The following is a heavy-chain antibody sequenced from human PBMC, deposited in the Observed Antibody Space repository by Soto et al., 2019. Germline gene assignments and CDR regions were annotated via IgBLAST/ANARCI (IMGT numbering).Heavy chain of an antibody. Sequence: QVQLVQSGAEVKKPGASVKVSCKASGYTFTRSGISWVRQAPGQGPEWMGWISSYNGDTNYAQTFQGRGTMTTETATSTDHMELRSLRSDDTAVYYCAREGVAPYYYYGMDVWGQGTPVTVSS. D-gene: IGHD5-12*01. CDR1: GYTFTRSG. CDR2: ISSYNGDT. CDR3: AREGVAPYYYYGMDV. J-gene: IGHJ6*02. V-gene: IGHV1-18*01.